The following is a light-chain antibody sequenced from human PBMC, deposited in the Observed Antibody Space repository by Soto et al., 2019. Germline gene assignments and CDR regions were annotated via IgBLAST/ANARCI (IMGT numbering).Light chain of an antibody. CDR2: GAS. Sequence: EVVIRQSEATLSGSPGRAGSLPCIASQGIGDTLAWYQHKPGQAPRLLIYGASTRATGIPARFSGTGSGTEFTLTITSLQSEDFAVYYWQQYYDWPITFVQGTRLEIK. CDR1: QGIGDT. V-gene: IGKV3-15*01. CDR3: QQYYDWPIT. J-gene: IGKJ5*01.